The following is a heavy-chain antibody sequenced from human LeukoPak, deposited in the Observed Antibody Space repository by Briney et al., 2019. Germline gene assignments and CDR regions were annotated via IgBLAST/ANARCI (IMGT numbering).Heavy chain of an antibody. D-gene: IGHD4-11*01. V-gene: IGHV1-18*01. J-gene: IGHJ4*02. Sequence: ASVNVSCKASGYTFTNYGITWVRQAPGQGLEWMGWISAYNGNTNYAQKFQGRVTMTRDTSTSTVYMELSSLRSEDTAVYYCARASLYSNSPFDYWGQGTLVTVSS. CDR3: ARASLYSNSPFDY. CDR2: ISAYNGNT. CDR1: GYTFTNYG.